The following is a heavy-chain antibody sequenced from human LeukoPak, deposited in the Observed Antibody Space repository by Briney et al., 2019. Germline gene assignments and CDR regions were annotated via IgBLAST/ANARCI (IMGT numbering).Heavy chain of an antibody. V-gene: IGHV1-2*02. CDR3: ARAAVVATILDYYYYGMDV. J-gene: IGHJ6*02. Sequence: ASVKVSCKASGYTFTGYYMHWVRQAPGQGLEWMGWISPNSGGTNYAQKFQGRVTMTRDTSISTAYMELSRLRSDDTAVYYCARAAVVATILDYYYYGMDVWGQGTTVTVSS. CDR1: GYTFTGYY. D-gene: IGHD5-12*01. CDR2: ISPNSGGT.